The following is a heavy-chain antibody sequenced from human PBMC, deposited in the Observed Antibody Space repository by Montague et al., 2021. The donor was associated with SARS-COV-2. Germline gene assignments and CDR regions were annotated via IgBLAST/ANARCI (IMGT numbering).Heavy chain of an antibody. Sequence: PALVKPTQTLTLTCTFSGFSLSTSGMCVSWIRQPPGKALEWLALXDWDDDKYYSTSLKTRLTISKDTSKNQVVLTMTNMDPVDTATYYCARISAWHSSGWSAFDYWGQGTLVTVSS. CDR3: ARISAWHSSGWSAFDY. V-gene: IGHV2-70*01. CDR2: XDWDDDK. J-gene: IGHJ4*02. CDR1: GFSLSTSGMC. D-gene: IGHD6-19*01.